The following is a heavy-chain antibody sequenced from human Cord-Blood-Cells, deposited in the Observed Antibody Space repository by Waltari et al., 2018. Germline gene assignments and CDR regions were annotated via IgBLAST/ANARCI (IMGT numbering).Heavy chain of an antibody. CDR1: GFTFVDYT. J-gene: IGHJ4*02. CDR3: AKDRYSSSWYYFDY. CDR2: ISWDGGST. D-gene: IGHD6-13*01. Sequence: EVQLVESGGVVVQPGGSLRFSCAASGFTFVDYTMTWVGHAPGKGLEWVSLISWDGGSTYYADSVKGRFTISRDNSKNSLYLQMNSLRTEDTALYYCAKDRYSSSWYYFDYWGQGTLVTVSS. V-gene: IGHV3-43*01.